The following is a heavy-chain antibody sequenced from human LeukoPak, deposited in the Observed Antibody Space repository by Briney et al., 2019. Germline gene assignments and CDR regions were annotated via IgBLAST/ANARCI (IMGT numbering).Heavy chain of an antibody. CDR3: ARRYSGSYYSSYYYGMGV. Sequence: GESLKISCKGSGYSFTSYWIGWVRQMPGKGLEWMGIIYPGDSDTRYSPSFQGQVTISADKSISTAYLQWSSLKASDTAMYYCARRYSGSYYSSYYYGMGVWGQGTTVTVSS. J-gene: IGHJ6*02. V-gene: IGHV5-51*01. CDR1: GYSFTSYW. CDR2: IYPGDSDT. D-gene: IGHD1-26*01.